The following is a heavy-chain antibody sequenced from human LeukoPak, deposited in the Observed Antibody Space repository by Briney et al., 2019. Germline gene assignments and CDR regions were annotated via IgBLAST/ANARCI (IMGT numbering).Heavy chain of an antibody. V-gene: IGHV1-3*01. D-gene: IGHD5-12*01. J-gene: IGHJ6*02. Sequence: ASVKVSCKASGYTFTSHAMHWVRQAPGQRLEWMGWINAGNGNTKYSQKFQGRVTITRDTSASTAYMELSSLRSEDTAVYYCARLKDRWLRRFPTYYYYGMDVWGQGTTVTVSS. CDR1: GYTFTSHA. CDR3: ARLKDRWLRRFPTYYYYGMDV. CDR2: INAGNGNT.